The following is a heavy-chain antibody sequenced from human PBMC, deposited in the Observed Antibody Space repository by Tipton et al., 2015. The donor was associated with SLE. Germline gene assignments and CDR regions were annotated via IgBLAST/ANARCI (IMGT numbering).Heavy chain of an antibody. CDR3: TRGSRGVGFDV. D-gene: IGHD3-10*01. J-gene: IGHJ6*02. CDR1: GGSISHFY. V-gene: IGHV4-59*01. CDR2: IYYSRTT. Sequence: TLSLTCSVSGGSISHFYWSWIRQPPGKGLEWIAYIYYSRTTNYNPSLKSRVSISVETSKNHFSLNLYSVTAADTAVYYCTRGSRGVGFDVWGHGTTVIFSS.